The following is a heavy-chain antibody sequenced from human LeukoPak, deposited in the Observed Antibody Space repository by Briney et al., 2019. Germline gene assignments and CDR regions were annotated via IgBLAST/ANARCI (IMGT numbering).Heavy chain of an antibody. J-gene: IGHJ6*03. D-gene: IGHD4-23*01. CDR2: IRYDGSEK. Sequence: GGSLRLSCEASGFTFNNYWMSWVRQAPGKGLEWVANIRYDGSEKYYVDSVKGRFTISRDNAKNSLYLQMNSLTAEDTAVYYCARDTTVALDYYYYYMDVWGKGTTVAISS. V-gene: IGHV3-7*01. CDR3: ARDTTVALDYYYYYMDV. CDR1: GFTFNNYW.